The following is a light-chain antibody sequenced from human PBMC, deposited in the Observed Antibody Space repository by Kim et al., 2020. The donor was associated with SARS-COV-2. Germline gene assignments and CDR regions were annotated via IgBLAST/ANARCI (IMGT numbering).Light chain of an antibody. V-gene: IGKV3-20*01. CDR3: QQCDSSPWT. J-gene: IGKJ1*01. CDR1: QSVSSSY. CDR2: GAS. Sequence: EIVLTQSPGTLSLSPGERATLSRRASQSVSSSYLAWYQQKPGQAPRLLIYGASTRATGIPDRFSGSGSGTDFTLTISRLEPEDFAVYYCQQCDSSPWTFGQGTKVDIK.